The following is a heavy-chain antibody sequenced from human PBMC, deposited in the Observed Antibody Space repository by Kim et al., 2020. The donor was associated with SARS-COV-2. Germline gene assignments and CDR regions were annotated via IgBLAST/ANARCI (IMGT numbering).Heavy chain of an antibody. V-gene: IGHV4-34*01. CDR1: GGSFSGYY. CDR3: ARVGIYYDSSAKPFDY. Sequence: SETLSLTCAVYGGSFSGYYWSWIRQPPGKGLEWIGEINHSGSTNYNPSLKSRVTISVDTSKNQFSLKLSSVTAADTAVYYCARVGIYYDSSAKPFDYWGQGTLVTVSS. CDR2: INHSGST. D-gene: IGHD3-22*01. J-gene: IGHJ4*02.